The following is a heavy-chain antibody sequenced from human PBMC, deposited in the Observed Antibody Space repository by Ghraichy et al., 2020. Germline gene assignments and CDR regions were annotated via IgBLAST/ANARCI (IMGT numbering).Heavy chain of an antibody. CDR2: ISAYNGNT. CDR1: GYTFTSYG. J-gene: IGHJ4*02. Sequence: ASVKVSCKASGYTFTSYGISWVRQAPGQGLEWMGWISAYNGNTNYAQKLQGRVTMTTDTSTSTAYMELRSLRSDDTAVYYCARVVDYYDSSGYSYYFDYWGQGTLVTVSS. CDR3: ARVVDYYDSSGYSYYFDY. D-gene: IGHD3-22*01. V-gene: IGHV1-18*04.